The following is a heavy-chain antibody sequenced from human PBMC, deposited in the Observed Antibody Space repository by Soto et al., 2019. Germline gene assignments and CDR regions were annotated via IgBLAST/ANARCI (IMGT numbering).Heavy chain of an antibody. V-gene: IGHV3-74*01. CDR2: INSYGNTT. Sequence: EVQLVESGGGLVQPGGSLRLSCAASGFTFSRYWMHWVRQAPGKGLVWVSRINSYGNTTSYADSVKGRFTISRDNAKNTLFLQMNRLSAEDTAVYYCAKLGVTTPLDYWGQGSLVIVSS. CDR3: AKLGVTTPLDY. CDR1: GFTFSRYW. D-gene: IGHD3-22*01. J-gene: IGHJ4*02.